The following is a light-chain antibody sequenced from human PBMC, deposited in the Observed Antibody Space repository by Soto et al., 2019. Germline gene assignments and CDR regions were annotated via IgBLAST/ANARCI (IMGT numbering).Light chain of an antibody. J-gene: IGKJ2*01. CDR2: GAS. V-gene: IGKV3-20*01. CDR3: QQYGSSPPYT. Sequence: EIVLTQSPGTLSLSPGERATLSCRASQSVSSSYLAWYQQKPGQAPRLLIYGASSRATGIPDRFSGSGSGTDFTLTISRLEAEDWAVYYCQQYGSSPPYTFGQGTKLEIK. CDR1: QSVSSSY.